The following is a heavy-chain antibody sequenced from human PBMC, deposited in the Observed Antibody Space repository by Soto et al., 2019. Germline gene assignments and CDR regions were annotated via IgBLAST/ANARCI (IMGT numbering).Heavy chain of an antibody. CDR1: GFTFSSYG. D-gene: IGHD3-10*01. V-gene: IGHV3-30*03. J-gene: IGHJ4*02. Sequence: QVQLVESGGGVVQPGRSLRLSCAASGFTFSSYGMHWVRQAPGKGLEWVAVISYDGSNKYYADSVKGRFTISRDNSKNTLYLHMNSLRAEDTAVYYCSSGSWGYWGQGTLVTVSS. CDR2: ISYDGSNK. CDR3: SSGSWGY.